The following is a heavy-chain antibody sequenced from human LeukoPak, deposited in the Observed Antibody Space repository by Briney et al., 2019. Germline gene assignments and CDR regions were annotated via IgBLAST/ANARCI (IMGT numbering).Heavy chain of an antibody. CDR2: ISRSGGTT. CDR3: AKRGGTESFYYYYYMDV. Sequence: GGSLRLSCAASGFTFSGYDMTWVRQTPGKGLEWFALISRSGGTTYYADSVKGRFTISRDNSKNTLYLQMNSLRAEDTAEYYCAKRGGTESFYYYYYMDVWGKGTTVTVSS. CDR1: GFTFSGYD. J-gene: IGHJ6*03. V-gene: IGHV3-23*01. D-gene: IGHD2-15*01.